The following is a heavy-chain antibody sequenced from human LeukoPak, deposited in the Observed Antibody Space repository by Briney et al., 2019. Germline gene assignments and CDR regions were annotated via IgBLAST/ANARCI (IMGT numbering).Heavy chain of an antibody. V-gene: IGHV3-23*01. CDR3: AKSLRGRETSSFDY. CDR2: ISGSGGST. D-gene: IGHD3-10*01. Sequence: PGGSLRLSCAVSGFTFSGYAMSWVRQAPGKGLEWVSVISGSGGSTYQADSVKGRFTISRDNSKNTLYLQMNSLRAEDTAVYYCAKSLRGRETSSFDYWGQGTLVTVSS. CDR1: GFTFSGYA. J-gene: IGHJ4*02.